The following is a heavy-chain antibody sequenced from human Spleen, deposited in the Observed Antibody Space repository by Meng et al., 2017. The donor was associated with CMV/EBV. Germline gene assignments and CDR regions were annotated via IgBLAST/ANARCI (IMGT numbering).Heavy chain of an antibody. CDR1: GGTFSSYA. V-gene: IGHV1-46*01. J-gene: IGHJ4*02. CDR3: AIGDGGNGSDY. CDR2: INPSGGST. Sequence: QGRLVECGAGVKKPGASLKVSCKASGGTFSSYAISWVRQAPGQGLEWMGVINPSGGSTNYAQKFQGRLTMTRDTSTSTVYMELSSLRSEDTAVYYCAIGDGGNGSDYWGQGTLVTVSS. D-gene: IGHD4-23*01.